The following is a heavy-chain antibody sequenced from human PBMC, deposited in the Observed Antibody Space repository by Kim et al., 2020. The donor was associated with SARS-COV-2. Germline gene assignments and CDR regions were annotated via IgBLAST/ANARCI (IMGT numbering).Heavy chain of an antibody. Sequence: EAPMKGRFTISRNDSKNTLHLQMNSLKTEDTAVYYCTTARYDYSDSNDFWGQGTLVTVSS. D-gene: IGHD4-17*01. J-gene: IGHJ4*02. CDR3: TTARYDYSDSNDF. V-gene: IGHV3-15*01.